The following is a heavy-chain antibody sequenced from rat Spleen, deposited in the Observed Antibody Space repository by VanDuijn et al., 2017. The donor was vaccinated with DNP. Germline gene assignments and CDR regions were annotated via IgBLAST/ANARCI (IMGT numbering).Heavy chain of an antibody. CDR3: AREDRYNPDY. CDR2: ISYEGSST. J-gene: IGHJ2*01. D-gene: IGHD1-5*01. Sequence: EVQLVESGGGLVQPGRSLKLSCAASGFTFSDYYMSWVRQAPKKGLERVTAISYEGSSTYYGDSVKGRFTIYRDNAKNTLYLQMNSLRSEDTATYYCAREDRYNPDYWGQGVMVTVSS. V-gene: IGHV5-22*01. CDR1: GFTFSDYY.